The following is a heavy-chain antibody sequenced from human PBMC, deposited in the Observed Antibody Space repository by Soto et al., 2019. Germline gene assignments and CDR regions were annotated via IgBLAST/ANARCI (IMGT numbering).Heavy chain of an antibody. J-gene: IGHJ6*02. CDR1: GFTFSSYA. CDR2: ISGSGGST. D-gene: IGHD6-13*01. Sequence: PGGSLRLSCAASGFTFSSYAMSWVRQAPGKGLEWVSAISGSGGSTYYADSVKGRFTISRDNSKNTLYLQMNSLRAEDTAVYYCAKPRIAAAGRSRSYYYYGMDVWGQGTTVTVSS. CDR3: AKPRIAAAGRSRSYYYYGMDV. V-gene: IGHV3-23*01.